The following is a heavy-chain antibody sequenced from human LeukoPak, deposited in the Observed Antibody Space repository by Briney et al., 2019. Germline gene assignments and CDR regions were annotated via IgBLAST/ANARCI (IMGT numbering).Heavy chain of an antibody. D-gene: IGHD2-2*01. CDR2: ISYDGSNK. CDR3: AKGYCSSTSCYPIDP. J-gene: IGHJ5*02. V-gene: IGHV3-30*18. CDR1: GFTFSGYG. Sequence: GGSLRLSCAASGFTFSGYGMHWVRQAPGKGLEWVAVISYDGSNKYYADSVKGRFTISRDNSKNTLYLQMNSLRGEDTAVYYCAKGYCSSTSCYPIDPWAREPWSPSPQ.